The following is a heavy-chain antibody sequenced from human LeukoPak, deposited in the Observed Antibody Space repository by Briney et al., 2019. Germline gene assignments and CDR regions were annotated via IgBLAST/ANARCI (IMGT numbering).Heavy chain of an antibody. CDR3: AREKGMHGDYSFDY. J-gene: IGHJ4*02. V-gene: IGHV1-69*01. CDR2: IIPIFGTA. CDR1: GGTFSSYA. Sequence: SVKVSCKASGGTFSSYAISWVRQAPGQGLEWMGGIIPIFGTANYAQKFQGRVTITADESTSTAYVELSSLRSEDTAVYYCAREKGMHGDYSFDYWGQGTLVTVSS. D-gene: IGHD4-17*01.